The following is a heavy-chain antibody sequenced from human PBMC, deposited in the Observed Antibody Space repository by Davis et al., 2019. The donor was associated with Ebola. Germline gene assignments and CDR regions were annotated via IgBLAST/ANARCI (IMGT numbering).Heavy chain of an antibody. CDR3: ARWSRTYSAFDI. Sequence: PGGSLRLSCAASGFTFSDHYMDWVRQAPGKGLEWVARTRNKASGYSTEHAASVKGRFAISRDDSKSIAYLQMDSLKTEDTAVYYCARWSRTYSAFDIWGQGTMVTVSS. D-gene: IGHD1-26*01. V-gene: IGHV3-72*01. CDR1: GFTFSDHY. CDR2: TRNKASGYST. J-gene: IGHJ3*02.